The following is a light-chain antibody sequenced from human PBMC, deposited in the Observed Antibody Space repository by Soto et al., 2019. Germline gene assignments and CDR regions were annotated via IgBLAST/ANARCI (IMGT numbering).Light chain of an antibody. CDR2: GAS. Sequence: EIVLTQSPGTLSLSPGERATLSCRASQSVSSSYLAWYQRKPGQAPRLLIYGASSRATGIPDRFSGSGSGTDFPLTISRLEPEDFAVYYCQQYGSSPRYTFGQGTKLEIK. V-gene: IGKV3-20*01. CDR1: QSVSSSY. CDR3: QQYGSSPRYT. J-gene: IGKJ2*01.